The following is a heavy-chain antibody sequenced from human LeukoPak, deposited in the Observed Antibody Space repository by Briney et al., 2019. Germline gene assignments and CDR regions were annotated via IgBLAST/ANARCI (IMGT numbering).Heavy chain of an antibody. J-gene: IGHJ4*02. CDR1: GFTFSSYS. D-gene: IGHD2-2*02. CDR3: VLVVPAAILWEN. Sequence: PGGSLRLSCAASGFTFSSYSMNWVRQAPGKGLEWVSYISSSSSTIYYADSVKGRFTISRDNAKNSLYLQMNSLRAEDTAVYYCVLVVPAAILWENWGQGTLVTVSS. V-gene: IGHV3-48*01. CDR2: ISSSSSTI.